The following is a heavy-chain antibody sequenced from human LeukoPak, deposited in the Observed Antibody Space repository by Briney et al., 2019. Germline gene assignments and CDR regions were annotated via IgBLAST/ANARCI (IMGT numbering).Heavy chain of an antibody. D-gene: IGHD3-22*01. J-gene: IGHJ4*02. CDR3: ARAMMVVSNLWGVYDY. CDR2: LSGSGGSI. Sequence: PGGSLRLSCKASGFTFSTYTVNWVRQAPGGGLEWVSGLSGSGGSIFYADSVKGRFTISRDNSKNTLYLQMDSLRAEDTAVYYCARAMMVVSNLWGVYDYWGQGTLVTVSS. CDR1: GFTFSTYT. V-gene: IGHV3-23*01.